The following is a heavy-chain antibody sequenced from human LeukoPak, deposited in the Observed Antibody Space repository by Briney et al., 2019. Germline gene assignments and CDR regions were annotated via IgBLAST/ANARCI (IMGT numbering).Heavy chain of an antibody. J-gene: IGHJ4*02. CDR1: GDSISSYY. CDR2: IYTSGST. Sequence: PSETLSLTCTVSGDSISSYYWSWIRQPAGKGLEWIGRIYTSGSTNYNPSLKSRVPMSVDTSKNQFSLKVSSVTAADTAVYYCARDSSGSHYDYWGQGTLVTVSS. V-gene: IGHV4-4*07. CDR3: ARDSSGSHYDY. D-gene: IGHD3-22*01.